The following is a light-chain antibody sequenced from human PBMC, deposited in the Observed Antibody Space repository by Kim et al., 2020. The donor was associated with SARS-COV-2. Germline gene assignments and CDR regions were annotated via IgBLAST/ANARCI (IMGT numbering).Light chain of an antibody. J-gene: IGKJ4*01. CDR1: QGISSW. CDR3: QQYYTYPLT. CDR2: AAS. V-gene: IGKV1D-16*01. Sequence: DIQMTQSPSSLSASVGDRVTITCRASQGISSWFAWYQQKPEKALKLLIYAASSLQSGVPSRFSGSGSGTDFTLTINSLQPEDFATYYCQQYYTYPLTFGRGTKVDIK.